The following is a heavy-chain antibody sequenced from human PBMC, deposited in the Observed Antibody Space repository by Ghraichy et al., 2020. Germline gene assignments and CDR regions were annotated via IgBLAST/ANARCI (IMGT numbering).Heavy chain of an antibody. D-gene: IGHD6-13*01. Sequence: ASAKVSCKASGYTFTSYDISWVRQAPGQGLEWMGWISGYNDNANYVQKLQGRVTMTTDTSTSTAYMELRSLRSDDTAVYYCARGGSSWLDYWGQGTLVTVSS. J-gene: IGHJ4*02. V-gene: IGHV1-18*01. CDR2: ISGYNDNA. CDR1: GYTFTSYD. CDR3: ARGGSSWLDY.